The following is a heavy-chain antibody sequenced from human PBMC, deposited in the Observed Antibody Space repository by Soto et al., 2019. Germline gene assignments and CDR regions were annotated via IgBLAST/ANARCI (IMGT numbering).Heavy chain of an antibody. V-gene: IGHV1-18*01. D-gene: IGHD1-26*01. CDR2: ISAYNGYT. CDR1: GYTFISYG. Sequence: QVHLVQSGAEVKKPGASVKVSCQASGYTFISYGISWVRQAPGQGLEWMGWISAYNGYTKYAQKFQGRVTMTTDTSTTTAYMELRRLRSDDTAVYYCARRHVTPLNRGVGPIDNGGQGTLVTVSS. J-gene: IGHJ4*02. CDR3: ARRHVTPLNRGVGPIDN.